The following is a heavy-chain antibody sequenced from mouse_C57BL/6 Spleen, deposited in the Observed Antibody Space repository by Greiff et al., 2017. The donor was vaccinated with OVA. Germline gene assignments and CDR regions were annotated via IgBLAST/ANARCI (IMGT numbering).Heavy chain of an antibody. D-gene: IGHD1-1*01. CDR1: GYTFTTYP. V-gene: IGHV1-47*01. Sequence: QVQLQQSGAELVKPGASVTMSCTASGYTFTTYPIEWMKQNHGKSLEWIGNFHPYNDDTKYNEKFKGKATLTVEKSSSTVYLELSRLTSDDSAVYYCARYYYGSSSFDYWGQGTTLTVSS. CDR2: FHPYNDDT. CDR3: ARYYYGSSSFDY. J-gene: IGHJ2*01.